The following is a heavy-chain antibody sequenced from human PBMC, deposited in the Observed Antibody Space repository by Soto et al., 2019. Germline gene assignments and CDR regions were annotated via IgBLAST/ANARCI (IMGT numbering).Heavy chain of an antibody. Sequence: GESLKISCAASGFTFSNYEMNWVRQAPGKGLEWVSYIGTRGRTIYYADSVKGRFTISRDNAKNSLYLQMNSLRAEDTAVYYCARDPAIYSGKFDYGLDVWGQGTTVTVSS. CDR2: IGTRGRTI. J-gene: IGHJ6*02. CDR1: GFTFSNYE. D-gene: IGHD4-4*01. CDR3: ARDPAIYSGKFDYGLDV. V-gene: IGHV3-48*03.